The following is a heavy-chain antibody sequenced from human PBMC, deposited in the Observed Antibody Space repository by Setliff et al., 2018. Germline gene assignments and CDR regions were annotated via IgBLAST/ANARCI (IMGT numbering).Heavy chain of an antibody. CDR1: GGTFSSYG. CDR3: VREGVDSRSSTDYRYYMDV. J-gene: IGHJ6*03. D-gene: IGHD3-22*01. Sequence: SVKVSCKASGGTFSSYGISWVRQAPGQGLGWMGGTIHIFGTTDYAQKFQGRVTIITDESTSTAFMQLSSLRSEDTAVYYCVREGVDSRSSTDYRYYMDVWGKGTTVTVSS. CDR2: TIHIFGTT. V-gene: IGHV1-69*05.